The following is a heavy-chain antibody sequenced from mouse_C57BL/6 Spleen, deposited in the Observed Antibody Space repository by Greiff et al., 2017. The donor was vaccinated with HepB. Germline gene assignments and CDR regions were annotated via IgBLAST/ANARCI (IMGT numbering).Heavy chain of an antibody. V-gene: IGHV5-12*01. CDR1: GFTFSDYY. J-gene: IGHJ2*01. CDR3: ARHAGLRHYFDY. CDR2: ISNGGGST. D-gene: IGHD2-2*01. Sequence: EVKVEESGGGLVQPGGSLKLSCAASGFTFSDYYMYWVRQTPEKRLEWVAYISNGGGSTYYPDTVKGRFTISRDNAKNTLYLQMSRLKSEDTAMYYCARHAGLRHYFDYWGQGTTLTVSS.